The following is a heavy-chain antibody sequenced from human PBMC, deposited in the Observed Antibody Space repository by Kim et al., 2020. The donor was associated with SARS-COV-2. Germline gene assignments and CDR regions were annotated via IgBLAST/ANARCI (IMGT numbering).Heavy chain of an antibody. J-gene: IGHJ3*02. D-gene: IGHD2-8*01. CDR3: ARSYTNVWFDAFDI. Sequence: YHPSLWSRVTISPDPSKNRISLTLNSLTAADTAVYYCARSYTNVWFDAFDIWGQGTMVTVSS. V-gene: IGHV4-4*09.